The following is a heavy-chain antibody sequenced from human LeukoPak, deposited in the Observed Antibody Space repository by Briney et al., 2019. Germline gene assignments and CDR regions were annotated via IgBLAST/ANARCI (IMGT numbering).Heavy chain of an antibody. D-gene: IGHD7-27*01. CDR1: GYTLTELS. V-gene: IGHV1-24*01. CDR3: ATDYTSNWGSRYWYFDL. Sequence: ASVKVSCKVSGYTLTELSMHWVRQAPGKGLEWMGGFDPEDGETIYAQKFQGRVTMTEDTSTDTAYMELSSLRSEDTAVYYCATDYTSNWGSRYWYFDLWGRGTLVTVSS. J-gene: IGHJ2*01. CDR2: FDPEDGET.